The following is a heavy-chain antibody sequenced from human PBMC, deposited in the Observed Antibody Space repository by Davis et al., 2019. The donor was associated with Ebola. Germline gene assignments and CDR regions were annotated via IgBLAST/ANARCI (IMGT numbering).Heavy chain of an antibody. V-gene: IGHV3-23*01. Sequence: GESLKISCAASGFMFSSYVMSWVRRAPGKGLEWVSTLGLSADTYYADSVKGRFTISRDNSKNTLHLQMNSLRVEDTAIYYCAKDTSNVWFDVWGQGTMVSVSS. J-gene: IGHJ3*01. D-gene: IGHD6-19*01. CDR3: AKDTSNVWFDV. CDR1: GFMFSSYV. CDR2: LGLSADT.